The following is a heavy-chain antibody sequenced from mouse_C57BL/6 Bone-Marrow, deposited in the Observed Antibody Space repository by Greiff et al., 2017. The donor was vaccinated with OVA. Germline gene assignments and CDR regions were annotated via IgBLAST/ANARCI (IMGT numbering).Heavy chain of an antibody. CDR1: GFTFSSYA. V-gene: IGHV5-4*01. Sequence: DVMLVESGGGLVKPGGSLKLSCAASGFTFSSYAMSWVRQTPEKRLEWVATISAGGSYTYYPDNVKGRVTISRDNAKNNLSLQMSHLKSEVTAMYYCARDTHYYGSSYYAMDYWGQGTSVTVSS. CDR3: ARDTHYYGSSYYAMDY. D-gene: IGHD1-1*01. CDR2: ISAGGSYT. J-gene: IGHJ4*01.